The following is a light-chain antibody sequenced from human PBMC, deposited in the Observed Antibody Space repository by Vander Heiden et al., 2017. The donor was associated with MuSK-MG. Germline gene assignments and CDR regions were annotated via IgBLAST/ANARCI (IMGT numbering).Light chain of an antibody. CDR3: QQDNYWPLT. CDR1: ESVNSH. J-gene: IGKJ4*01. V-gene: IGKV3D-15*01. Sequence: VMTQSPATLSVSPGERATLSCRASESVNSHLAWYQQKPGQAPRLLISGASTRAAGIPARFSGSGSGTEFTLTISSLQSEDFEVYYCQQDNYWPLTFGGGTKVEIK. CDR2: GAS.